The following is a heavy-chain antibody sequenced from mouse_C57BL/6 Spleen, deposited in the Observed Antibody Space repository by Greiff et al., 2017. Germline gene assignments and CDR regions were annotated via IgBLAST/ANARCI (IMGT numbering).Heavy chain of an antibody. D-gene: IGHD2-5*01. Sequence: QVQLQQSGAELVRPGASVKLSCKASGYTFTDYYINWVKQRPGQGLEWIARIYPGSGNTYYNEKFKGKATLTAEKSSSTAYMQLSSLTSEDSAVYFCARNSNGWYCDVWGTGTTVTVSS. J-gene: IGHJ1*03. V-gene: IGHV1-76*01. CDR3: ARNSNGWYCDV. CDR1: GYTFTDYY. CDR2: IYPGSGNT.